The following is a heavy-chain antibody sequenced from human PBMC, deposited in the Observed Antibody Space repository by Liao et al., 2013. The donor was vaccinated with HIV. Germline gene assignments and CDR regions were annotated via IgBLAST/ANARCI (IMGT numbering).Heavy chain of an antibody. CDR2: IIHSGTT. Sequence: QVQLQQWGAGLLKPSETLSLTCAVYGGSFSDHYWTWIRQPPGKGLEWIGEIIHSGTTKYNPSLKSRVTIAVDTSKQQFSLRLSSITVADTAVYYCARASENILVVSSPHMDVWGKGTTVTVSS. CDR3: ARASENILVVSSPHMDV. CDR1: GGSFSDHY. D-gene: IGHD2-15*01. V-gene: IGHV4-34*02. J-gene: IGHJ6*04.